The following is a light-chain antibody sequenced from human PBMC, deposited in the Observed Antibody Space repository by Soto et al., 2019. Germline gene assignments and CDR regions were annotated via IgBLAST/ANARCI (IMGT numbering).Light chain of an antibody. CDR3: HQYNNWPPWT. CDR1: QSVRSN. Sequence: ETVMTQSPATLSVSPGERATLSCRASQSVRSNLAWYQQRPGQAPRLLIYGASTRATGIPARFSGSGSGTEFTLTISSLQSEDFAVYYCHQYNNWPPWTFGQGTKVDI. V-gene: IGKV3-15*01. J-gene: IGKJ1*01. CDR2: GAS.